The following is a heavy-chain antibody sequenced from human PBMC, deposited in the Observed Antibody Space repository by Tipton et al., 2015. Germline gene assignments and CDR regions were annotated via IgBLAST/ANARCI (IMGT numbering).Heavy chain of an antibody. CDR2: IKNDGSNK. Sequence: GSLRLSCAASGVTFSTYWMSWVRQTPGKGLEWVGQIKNDGSNKYYLDSMEGRFTISRDNAKNSLFLQMNTLRAEDTAVYYCARDVNGGYFDIWGQGTTVTVSP. CDR1: GVTFSTYW. CDR3: ARDVNGGYFDI. D-gene: IGHD5-18*01. V-gene: IGHV3-7*01. J-gene: IGHJ3*02.